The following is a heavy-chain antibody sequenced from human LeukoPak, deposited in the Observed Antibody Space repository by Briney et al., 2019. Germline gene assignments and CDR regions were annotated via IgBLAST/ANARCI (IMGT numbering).Heavy chain of an antibody. V-gene: IGHV3-23*01. D-gene: IGHD2-2*01. CDR2: IGPDGGNI. J-gene: IGHJ3*02. Sequence: PGGSLRLSCAVSGFTFTSNAMKWVRQAPGRGLEWVSVIGPDGGNIHYADSVKGRFTISRDNSENTLYLQMDSLRAEDTAIYYCAKVGGIVVVPAAFDYDAFDIWGQGTMVTVSS. CDR3: AKVGGIVVVPAAFDYDAFDI. CDR1: GFTFTSNA.